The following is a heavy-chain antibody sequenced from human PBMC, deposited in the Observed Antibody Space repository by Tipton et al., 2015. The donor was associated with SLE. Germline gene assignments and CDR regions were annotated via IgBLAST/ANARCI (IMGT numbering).Heavy chain of an antibody. D-gene: IGHD3-10*01. J-gene: IGHJ4*02. V-gene: IGHV3-23*01. CDR2: ISGSGGST. CDR1: GFTFSSYA. CDR3: AKDKWPYYYGSGPFDY. Sequence: SLRLSCAASGFTFSSYAMSWVRQAPGKGLEWVSAISGSGGSTYYADSVKGRFTISRDNSKNTLYLQMNSLRAEDTAVYYCAKDKWPYYYGSGPFDYWGQGTLVTVSS.